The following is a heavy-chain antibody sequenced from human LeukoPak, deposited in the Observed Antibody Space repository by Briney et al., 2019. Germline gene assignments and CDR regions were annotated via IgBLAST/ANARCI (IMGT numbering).Heavy chain of an antibody. CDR2: ISSSSSYT. CDR1: GFTFSIYS. V-gene: IGHV3-11*06. CDR3: AQGGIVGGQSAFDI. D-gene: IGHD1-26*01. J-gene: IGHJ3*02. Sequence: GGSLRLSCAASGFTFSIYSMSWIRQAPGKGLEWVSYISSSSSYTNYADSVKGRFTISRDNAKNSLYLQMNSLRAEDTAVYYCAQGGIVGGQSAFDIWGQGTMVTVSS.